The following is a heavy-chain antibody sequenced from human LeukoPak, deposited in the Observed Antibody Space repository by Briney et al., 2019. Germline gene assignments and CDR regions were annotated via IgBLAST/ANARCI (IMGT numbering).Heavy chain of an antibody. CDR1: GGSISSSSYY. Sequence: PWETLSLTCTVSGGSISSSSYYWGWIRQPPGKGLEWIGSIYYSRSTYYNPSLKSRVTISVDTSKNQFSLKLSSVTAADTAVYYCARQMYYDYVLDYWGQGTLVTVSS. J-gene: IGHJ4*02. CDR2: IYYSRST. V-gene: IGHV4-39*01. CDR3: ARQMYYDYVLDY. D-gene: IGHD3-16*01.